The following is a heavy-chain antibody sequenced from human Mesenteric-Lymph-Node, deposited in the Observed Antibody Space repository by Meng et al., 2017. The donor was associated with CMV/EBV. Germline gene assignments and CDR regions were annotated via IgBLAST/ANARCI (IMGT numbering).Heavy chain of an antibody. D-gene: IGHD2/OR15-2a*01. CDR1: GDSVSSNSAA. J-gene: IGHJ6*02. CDR2: TYYRSKWYN. V-gene: IGHV6-1*01. CDR3: ARVGEYCTSTNCFGGKLYYYYYGMDV. Sequence: SCAISGDSVSSNSAAWNWIRQSPSRGLEWLGRTYYRSKWYNDYAVSVKSRITINPDTAKNQFSLKLTSVTAADTAVYYCARVGEYCTSTNCFGGKLYYYYYGMDVWGQGTTVTVSS.